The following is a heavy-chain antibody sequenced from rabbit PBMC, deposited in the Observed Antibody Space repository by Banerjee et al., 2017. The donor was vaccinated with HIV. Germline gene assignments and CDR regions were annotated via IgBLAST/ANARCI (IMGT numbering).Heavy chain of an antibody. Sequence: QEQLEESGGGLVKPGASLTLTCTASGFSFSGSYWMCWVRQAPGKGLEWIACVHGGSSGNTYYGSWAKGRFTISKTSSTTVTLQMTSLTAADTATYFCARDLPISGGYSFDLWGQGTLVTVS. CDR2: VHGGSSGNT. J-gene: IGHJ4*01. D-gene: IGHD1-1*01. CDR1: GFSFSGSYW. CDR3: ARDLPISGGYSFDL. V-gene: IGHV1S45*01.